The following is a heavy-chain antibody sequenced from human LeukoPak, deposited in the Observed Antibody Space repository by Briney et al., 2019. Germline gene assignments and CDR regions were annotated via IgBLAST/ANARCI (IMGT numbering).Heavy chain of an antibody. D-gene: IGHD6-13*01. CDR2: IHIYRGNT. V-gene: IGHV1-18*01. CDR1: GYTFTSYG. J-gene: IGHJ5*02. CDR3: ARDVGITVADSFDP. Sequence: TSVKVSCKASGYTFTSYGISWVRQAPGQGLEWMGWIHIYRGNTNYAQKFQGRVTMTTDTSTSTVYMEVRGLRSDDTAMYYCARDVGITVADSFDPWGQGTLVTVSS.